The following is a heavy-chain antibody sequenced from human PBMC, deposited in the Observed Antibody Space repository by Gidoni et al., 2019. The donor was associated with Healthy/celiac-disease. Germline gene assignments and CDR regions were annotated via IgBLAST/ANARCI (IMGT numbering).Heavy chain of an antibody. J-gene: IGHJ4*02. V-gene: IGHV3-11*01. CDR2: ISSSGSTI. Sequence: QVQLVESGGGLVKPGGSLRLSCAASGFTSSDHYLSWISQGPGQGLGLVSYISSSGSTIYYAVFVKGRFTSSRDNAKNSLYLQMNSLRAEDTAVYYCASVLSLNDFWSGYSPQFDYWGQGTLVTVSS. D-gene: IGHD3-3*01. CDR3: ASVLSLNDFWSGYSPQFDY. CDR1: GFTSSDHY.